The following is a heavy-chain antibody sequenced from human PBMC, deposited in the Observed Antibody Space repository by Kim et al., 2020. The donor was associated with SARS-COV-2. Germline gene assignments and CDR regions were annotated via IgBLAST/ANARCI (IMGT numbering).Heavy chain of an antibody. Sequence: SETLSLTCTVSGGSISSSSYYWGWIRQPPGKGLEWIGSIYYSGSTYYNPSLKSRVTISVDTSKNQFSLKLSSVTAADTAVYYCARHVGSLWFGVLLGWG. CDR2: IYYSGST. V-gene: IGHV4-39*01. CDR1: GGSISSSSYY. J-gene: IGHJ1*01. D-gene: IGHD3-10*01. CDR3: ARHVGSLWFGVLLG.